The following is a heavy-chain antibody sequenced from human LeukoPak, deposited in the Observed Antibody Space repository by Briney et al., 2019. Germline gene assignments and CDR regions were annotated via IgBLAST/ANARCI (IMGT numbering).Heavy chain of an antibody. J-gene: IGHJ4*02. CDR2: ISGSGGST. CDR1: GFTFNSYA. Sequence: GGSLRLSCAASGFTFNSYAMSRVRQAPGKGLEWVSAISGSGGSTYYADSVKGRFTISRDNSKNTLYLQMNSLRAEDTGVYYCAKSAGIVVVTAIHYWGQGTLVTVSS. D-gene: IGHD2-21*02. CDR3: AKSAGIVVVTAIHY. V-gene: IGHV3-23*01.